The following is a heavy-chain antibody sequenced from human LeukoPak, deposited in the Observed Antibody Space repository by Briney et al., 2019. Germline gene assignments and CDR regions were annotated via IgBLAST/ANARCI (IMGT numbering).Heavy chain of an antibody. J-gene: IGHJ3*02. Sequence: SVKVSCKASGGTFSSYAISWVRQAPGQGLEWMGGIIAIFGTANYAQKFQGRVTITADESTSTAYMELNSLRSEDTAVYYCARPDRLTTVTLMVIWGEGTMVTVSS. CDR2: IIAIFGTA. CDR3: ARPDRLTTVTLMVI. D-gene: IGHD4-17*01. V-gene: IGHV1-69*01. CDR1: GGTFSSYA.